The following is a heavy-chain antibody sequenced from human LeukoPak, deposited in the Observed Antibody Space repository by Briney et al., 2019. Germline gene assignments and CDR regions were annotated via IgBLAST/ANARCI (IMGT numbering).Heavy chain of an antibody. J-gene: IGHJ5*02. CDR2: ISGSGGST. V-gene: IGHV3-23*01. Sequence: PGGSLRLSCAASGFTFSSYAMSWVRQAPGKGLEWVSAISGSGGSTYYADSVKGRFTISRDNSKNTLYLQMNSLRAEDTAVYYCAKDGCSGGSCYRRANWFDPWGQGTLVTVSS. CDR3: AKDGCSGGSCYRRANWFDP. CDR1: GFTFSSYA. D-gene: IGHD2-15*01.